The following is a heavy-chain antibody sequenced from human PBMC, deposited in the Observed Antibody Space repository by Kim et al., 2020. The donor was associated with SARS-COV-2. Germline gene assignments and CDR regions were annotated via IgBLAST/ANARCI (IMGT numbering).Heavy chain of an antibody. CDR2: WSEGSDE. Sequence: WSEGSDEHYTDSMKGRFTIFRDNYKNTLYLQMNSLKAEDTAVYYCATLDYWGQGTLVTVSS. CDR3: ATLDY. J-gene: IGHJ4*02. V-gene: IGHV3-33*01.